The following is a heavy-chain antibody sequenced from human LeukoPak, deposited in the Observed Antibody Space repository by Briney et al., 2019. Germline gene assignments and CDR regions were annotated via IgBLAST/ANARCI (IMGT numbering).Heavy chain of an antibody. CDR2: ISAYNGNT. CDR3: ARDLDILTGYYTNYYYYYMDV. J-gene: IGHJ6*03. V-gene: IGHV1-18*01. Sequence: ASVKVSCKASGYTFTSYGISWVRQAPGQGLEWMGWISAYNGNTNYAQKLQGRVTMTTDTSTSTAYMELRSLRSDDTAVYYCARDLDILTGYYTNYYYYYMDVWGKGTTVTISS. CDR1: GYTFTSYG. D-gene: IGHD3-9*01.